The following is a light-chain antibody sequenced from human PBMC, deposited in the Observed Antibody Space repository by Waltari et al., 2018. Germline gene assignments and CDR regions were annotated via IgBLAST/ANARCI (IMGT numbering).Light chain of an antibody. CDR2: AAS. CDR1: QSISIY. J-gene: IGKJ2*01. V-gene: IGKV1-39*01. CDR3: QQSFTTPQNT. Sequence: DIQMTQSPSSLSASVGDRVTITCRASQSISIYVNWYQQKPGKAPNLLIYAASSLQSGVPSRFSGSGSGTDFSLTSSSLQPGDFATYYCQQSFTTPQNTFGQGTRLEIK.